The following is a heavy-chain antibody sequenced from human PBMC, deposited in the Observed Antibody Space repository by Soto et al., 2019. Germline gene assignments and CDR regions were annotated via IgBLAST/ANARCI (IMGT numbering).Heavy chain of an antibody. CDR1: GFSFGSYA. CDR2: ISGSDGKT. CDR3: AWGIVVVPAA. J-gene: IGHJ4*02. V-gene: IGHV3-23*01. Sequence: PGGSLRLSCAASGFSFGSYALSWVRQAPGKGLEWVSTISGSDGKTFYADSVKGRFSISRDTSQSTLYLQMNSLRADDTAMYYCAWGIVVVPAAWGQGTLVTVSS. D-gene: IGHD2-2*01.